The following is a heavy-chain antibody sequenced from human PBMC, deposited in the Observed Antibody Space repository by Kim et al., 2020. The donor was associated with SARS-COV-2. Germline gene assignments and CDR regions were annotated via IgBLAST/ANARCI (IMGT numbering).Heavy chain of an antibody. J-gene: IGHJ5*02. CDR2: ISRDGSDK. V-gene: IGHV3-7*01. CDR3: ARGQAPDA. CDR1: GFTFGAYA. Sequence: GGSLRLSCAASGFTFGAYAMPWVRQPPGKGLEWVSTISRDGSDKNYADSVKGRFSISRDNAKNSLFLQMDSLRVEDTAVYYCARGQAPDAWGEGTLVFVSS.